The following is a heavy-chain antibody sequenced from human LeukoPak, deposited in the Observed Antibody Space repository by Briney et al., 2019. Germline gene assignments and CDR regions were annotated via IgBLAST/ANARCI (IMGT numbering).Heavy chain of an antibody. CDR1: GFTFSSYG. D-gene: IGHD2-2*01. J-gene: IGHJ4*02. CDR3: ARVPYCSSTSCYPDY. CDR2: ISYDGSNK. Sequence: GGSLRLSCAASGFTFSSYGMHWVRQAPGKGLEWVAVISYDGSNKYYADSVKGRFTISRDNSKNTLYLQMGSLRAEDMAVYYCARVPYCSSTSCYPDYWGQGTLVTVSS. V-gene: IGHV3-30*03.